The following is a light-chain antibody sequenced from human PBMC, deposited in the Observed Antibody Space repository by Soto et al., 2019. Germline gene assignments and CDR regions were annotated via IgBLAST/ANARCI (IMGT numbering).Light chain of an antibody. CDR1: QSVSID. Sequence: EVVLTQSPATLSLSPGDRATLSCRASQSVSIDFAWYQHKPGQAPRLLIYDASNRATGIPARFSGSGSGTDFTLTISSLEPEDFAVYYCQHRHNFGPGTKVDIK. CDR3: QHRHN. V-gene: IGKV3-11*01. CDR2: DAS. J-gene: IGKJ3*01.